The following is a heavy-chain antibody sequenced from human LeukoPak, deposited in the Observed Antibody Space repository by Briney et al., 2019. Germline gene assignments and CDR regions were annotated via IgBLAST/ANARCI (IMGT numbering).Heavy chain of an antibody. CDR1: GFTFSNYA. D-gene: IGHD4-17*01. V-gene: IGHV3-23*01. J-gene: IGHJ4*02. CDR2: ISGSSGNT. CDR3: ARDRLHYGEYEKTFDY. Sequence: GGSPRLSCAASGFTFSNYAMNWVRQAPGKGLEWVSSISGSSGNTYYADSVKGRFTISRDNSKNTLYLQMNSLRAEDTAVYYCARDRLHYGEYEKTFDYWGQGTLATVSS.